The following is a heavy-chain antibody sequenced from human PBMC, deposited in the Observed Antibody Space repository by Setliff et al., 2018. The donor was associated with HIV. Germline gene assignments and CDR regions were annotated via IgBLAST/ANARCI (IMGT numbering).Heavy chain of an antibody. V-gene: IGHV1-18*01. CDR3: ARVSRSVRVVVRYSDY. CDR1: GYTFRSYD. CDR2: ISTSNGNT. J-gene: IGHJ4*02. D-gene: IGHD3-22*01. Sequence: GASVKVSCKASGYTFRSYDIIWVRQAPGQGPEWMGWISTSNGNTHYVESLQGRVTMTTDTPTSTVYMEMASLRSDDTAVYYCARVSRSVRVVVRYSDYWGQGTLVTVSS.